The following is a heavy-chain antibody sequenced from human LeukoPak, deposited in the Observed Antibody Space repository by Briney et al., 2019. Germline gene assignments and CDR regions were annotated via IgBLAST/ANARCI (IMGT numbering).Heavy chain of an antibody. D-gene: IGHD5-18*01. CDR1: GYSFTSYW. CDR2: IDPSDSYT. J-gene: IGHJ6*02. Sequence: GESLKISCKGSGYSFTSYWISWVRQMPGKGLEWMGRIDPSDSYTNYSPSFQGHVTISADKSISTAYLQWSSLKASDTAMYYCARQEYSYGYSSEFGMDVWGQGTTVTVSS. CDR3: ARQEYSYGYSSEFGMDV. V-gene: IGHV5-10-1*01.